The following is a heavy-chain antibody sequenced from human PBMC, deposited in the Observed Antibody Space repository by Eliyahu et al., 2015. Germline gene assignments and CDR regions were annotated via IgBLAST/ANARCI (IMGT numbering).Heavy chain of an antibody. J-gene: IGHJ6*02. CDR3: ARGRDYGKDV. V-gene: IGHV3-74*01. CDR2: IDIDGSGR. CDR1: GFTFSSDR. Sequence: EVQLVESGGGLVQPGXSLRLXCTASGFTFSSDRMXWVRQAPGKGLVWVSRIDIDGSGRSYADSVKGRFTISRDNAKNTLYLQMNSLRAEDTAVYFCARGRDYGKDVWGQGTTVTVSS. D-gene: IGHD3-10*01.